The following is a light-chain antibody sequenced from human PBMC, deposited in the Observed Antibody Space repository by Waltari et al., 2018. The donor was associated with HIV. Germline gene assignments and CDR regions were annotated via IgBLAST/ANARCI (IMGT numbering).Light chain of an antibody. Sequence: QSVLTQPPSVSGAPGQRVTISCTGSSSNIGAGYDVDWYQQLPGTAPKLLIYGNSTRPSGVPDRFSGSKSGTSASLAITGRQAEDEADYYCQSYDSSLLWVFGGGTKLTVL. CDR2: GNS. J-gene: IGLJ3*02. CDR1: SSNIGAGYD. V-gene: IGLV1-40*01. CDR3: QSYDSSLLWV.